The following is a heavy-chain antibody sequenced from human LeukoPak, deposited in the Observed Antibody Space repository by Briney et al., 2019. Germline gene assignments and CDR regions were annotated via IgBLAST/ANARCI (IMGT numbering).Heavy chain of an antibody. Sequence: GGSLGLSCAASGFTFSSYWTSWVRQAPGKGLEWVANIKQDGSEKYYVDSVKGRFTISRDNAKNSLYLQMNSLRAEDTAVYYCARDHSNDDYWGQGTLVTVSS. J-gene: IGHJ4*02. V-gene: IGHV3-7*01. CDR1: GFTFSSYW. D-gene: IGHD4-11*01. CDR3: ARDHSNDDY. CDR2: IKQDGSEK.